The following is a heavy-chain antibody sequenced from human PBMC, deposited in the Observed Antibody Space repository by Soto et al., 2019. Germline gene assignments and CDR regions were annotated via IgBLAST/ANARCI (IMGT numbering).Heavy chain of an antibody. Sequence: QVQLVQSGAEVKKPGASVKVSCKASGYTFTSYGISWLRQAPGQGLEWRGWISAYNGNTNYAQKLQGRVTMTTDTATSTAYMALRSLRSADTAVYYWARVIVDSSGYSHFDYWGQGTLVTVSS. CDR1: GYTFTSYG. CDR2: ISAYNGNT. J-gene: IGHJ4*02. CDR3: ARVIVDSSGYSHFDY. V-gene: IGHV1-18*01. D-gene: IGHD3-22*01.